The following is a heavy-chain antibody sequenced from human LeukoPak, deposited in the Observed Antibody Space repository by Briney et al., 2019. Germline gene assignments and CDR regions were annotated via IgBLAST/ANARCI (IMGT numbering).Heavy chain of an antibody. CDR3: ANFGNYSY. CDR1: GYTFSGYY. D-gene: IGHD4-11*01. Sequence: GASVKVSCKATGYTFSGYYIHWVRQAPVQGLEWMGRISPNSGVTNHTQRFQGRVTMTRDASTSTAFMELSSLRSDDTAVYYCANFGNYSYWGQGTLVTVSS. J-gene: IGHJ4*02. CDR2: ISPNSGVT. V-gene: IGHV1-2*06.